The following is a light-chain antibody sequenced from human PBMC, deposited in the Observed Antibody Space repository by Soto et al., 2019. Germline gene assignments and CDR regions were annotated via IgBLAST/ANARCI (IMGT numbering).Light chain of an antibody. CDR3: QQYNSYRS. J-gene: IGKJ2*04. Sequence: DIQMTQSPSTLSASVGDRVTITCRASQSISSWLAWYQQKPGKAPKLLIYKASSLESGVPSRFSGSGSGTEFTLTSSSLQPYDFATYYCQQYNSYRSFGQGTKLEIK. CDR2: KAS. CDR1: QSISSW. V-gene: IGKV1-5*03.